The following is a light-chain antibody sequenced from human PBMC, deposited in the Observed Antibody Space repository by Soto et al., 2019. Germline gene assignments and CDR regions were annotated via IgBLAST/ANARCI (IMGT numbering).Light chain of an antibody. V-gene: IGKV3-20*01. CDR1: QSVSSNY. Sequence: EIVLTQTPGTLSLSPGERATLSCRASQSVSSNYLAWYQKKPGHVPRLLIYGASSRATGIPHRFSGSGSGTDFTLTISRLEPEDFAVYYCPQYGSSPLTFGGGTKVEIK. CDR2: GAS. J-gene: IGKJ4*01. CDR3: PQYGSSPLT.